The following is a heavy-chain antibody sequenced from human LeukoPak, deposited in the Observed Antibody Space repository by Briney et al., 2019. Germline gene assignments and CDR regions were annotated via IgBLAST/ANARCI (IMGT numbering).Heavy chain of an antibody. CDR2: IYTSGST. CDR1: GGSISSGSYY. Sequence: SQTLSLTCTVSGGSISSGSYYWSWIRQPAGKGLEWIGRIYTSGSTNYNPSLKSRVTISVDTSKNQFSLKLSSVTAADTAVYYCARDHWNYHYFDYWGQGTLVTVSS. D-gene: IGHD1-7*01. V-gene: IGHV4-61*02. CDR3: ARDHWNYHYFDY. J-gene: IGHJ4*02.